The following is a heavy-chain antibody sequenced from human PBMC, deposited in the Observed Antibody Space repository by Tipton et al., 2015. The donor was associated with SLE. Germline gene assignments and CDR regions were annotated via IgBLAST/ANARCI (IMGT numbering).Heavy chain of an antibody. CDR2: FWYNGGRT. CDR1: GASISSSTYY. CDR3: ASAFFYDYWSVYHNDKGPKTYYFDS. J-gene: IGHJ4*02. V-gene: IGHV4-39*07. Sequence: TLSLTCTVSGASISSSTYYWGWLRQPPGKELEWNGRFWYNGGRTDYNPSLKRRVTVSVDAPMNQFSLTLYSVTAADTGAYYCASAFFYDYWSVYHNDKGPKTYYFDSWGQGTLVTVSS. D-gene: IGHD3-3*01.